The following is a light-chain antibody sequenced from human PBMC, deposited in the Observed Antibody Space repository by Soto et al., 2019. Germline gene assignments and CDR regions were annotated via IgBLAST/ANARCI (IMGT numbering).Light chain of an antibody. CDR2: GAS. V-gene: IGKV3-20*01. CDR1: QSVPSDW. J-gene: IGKJ1*01. CDR3: QHYNSWPRTWT. Sequence: EIVLTQSPGTLSLSPGERATLSCRASQSVPSDWLAWYRHKPGQAPRLLIYGASSRATGVPERVSGSRSGTDFTLTINRLEPEDFAVYYCQHYNSWPRTWTFGQGTKVEIK.